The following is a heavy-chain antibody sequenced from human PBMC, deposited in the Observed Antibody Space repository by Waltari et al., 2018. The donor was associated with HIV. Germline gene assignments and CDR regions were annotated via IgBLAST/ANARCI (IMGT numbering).Heavy chain of an antibody. V-gene: IGHV6-1*02. CDR2: TDHRSKWFQ. CDR1: GDSVSSDSAA. Sequence: HVQLLQSGPGLVTSSQTLSITCAISGDSVSSDSAAWTWIRLSPSGRLEWLGRTDHRSKWFQPYAPSVRGRIRVDVDTSVNHFSLHLDSVTPDDTAVYYCARDSNGLDYWGQGTVVTVSS. J-gene: IGHJ4*02. D-gene: IGHD4-4*01. CDR3: ARDSNGLDY.